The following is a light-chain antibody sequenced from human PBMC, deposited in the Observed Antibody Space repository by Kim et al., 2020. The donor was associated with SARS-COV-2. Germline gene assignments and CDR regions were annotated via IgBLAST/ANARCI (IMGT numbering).Light chain of an antibody. CDR3: LQHNTYPRLT. CDR1: HCIINY. Sequence: SVGDRITITCRASHCIINYLAWFQQKPGKAPKRLIYVASSLQSGVPSRFSGSASGTELALTISSLQPEDFATYYCLQHNTYPRLTFGGGTKVDIK. J-gene: IGKJ4*01. V-gene: IGKV1-17*03. CDR2: VAS.